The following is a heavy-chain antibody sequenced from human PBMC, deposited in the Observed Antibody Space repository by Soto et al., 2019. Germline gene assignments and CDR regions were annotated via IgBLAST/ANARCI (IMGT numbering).Heavy chain of an antibody. CDR3: AAGIWYYYDSSGYYLDY. CDR1: GFTFTSSA. Sequence: SVKVSCKASGFTFTSSAMQWVRQARGQRLEWIGWIVVGSGNTNYTQKFQERVTITRDMSTSTAYMELSSLRSEDTAVYYCAAGIWYYYDSSGYYLDYWGQGTLVTVSS. D-gene: IGHD3-22*01. J-gene: IGHJ4*02. V-gene: IGHV1-58*02. CDR2: IVVGSGNT.